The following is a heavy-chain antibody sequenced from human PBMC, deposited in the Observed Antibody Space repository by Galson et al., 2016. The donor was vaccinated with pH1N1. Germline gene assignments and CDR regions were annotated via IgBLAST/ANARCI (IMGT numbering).Heavy chain of an antibody. D-gene: IGHD5-18*01. CDR3: ARRGYTYGEDAFDL. CDR1: GYSISVGHY. CDR2: IYFTGST. J-gene: IGHJ3*01. Sequence: ETLSLTCTVSGYSISVGHYWAWIRQSPGTGLEWIGSIYFTGSTYYNPSLNNRVTMSVDTSKHQFSLKLTSVTAADTAVYYCARRGYTYGEDAFDLWGQGTMVTVS. V-gene: IGHV4-38-2*02.